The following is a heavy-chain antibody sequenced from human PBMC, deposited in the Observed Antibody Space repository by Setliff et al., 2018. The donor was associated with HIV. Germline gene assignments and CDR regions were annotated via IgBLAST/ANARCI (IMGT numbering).Heavy chain of an antibody. CDR2: INNSGST. D-gene: IGHD6-25*01. CDR1: GGSFSGFY. CDR3: ARGPPRTSAYSRYYYYYMDV. J-gene: IGHJ6*03. Sequence: SETLSPTCAVYGGSFSGFYWSWFRQPPGKGMDWIGEINNSGSTNYSPSLKSRVTISIDTSKKQFSLKLTSVTAADTALYYRARGPPRTSAYSRYYYYYMDVWGKGTTVTVSS. V-gene: IGHV4-34*01.